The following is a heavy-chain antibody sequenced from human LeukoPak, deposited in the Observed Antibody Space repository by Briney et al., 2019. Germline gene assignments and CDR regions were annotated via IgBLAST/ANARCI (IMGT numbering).Heavy chain of an antibody. CDR2: VSADGAKS. Sequence: GGSLRLSCAASGFRFDDFAMHWVRQSPGKGLEWVSLVSADGAKSYYAESVRGRSTISRDNSKNSLYLQMNTLRSEDTAFYYCAKEIDTLGTNAFDIWGHGTLVTVSS. D-gene: IGHD2-15*01. J-gene: IGHJ3*02. CDR3: AKEIDTLGTNAFDI. V-gene: IGHV3-43*02. CDR1: GFRFDDFA.